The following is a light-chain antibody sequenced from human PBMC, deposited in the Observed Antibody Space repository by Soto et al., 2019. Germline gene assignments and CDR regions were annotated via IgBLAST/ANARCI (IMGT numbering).Light chain of an antibody. J-gene: IGLJ1*01. V-gene: IGLV2-23*01. CDR2: EGS. Sequence: ALTQPASVSGSPGQSITISCTGTSSDVGSYNLVSWYQQHPGKAPKLMIYEGSKRPSGVSNRFSGSKSGNTASLTISGLQAEDEADYYCCSYAGSSTYVFGTGTKVTVL. CDR3: CSYAGSSTYV. CDR1: SSDVGSYNL.